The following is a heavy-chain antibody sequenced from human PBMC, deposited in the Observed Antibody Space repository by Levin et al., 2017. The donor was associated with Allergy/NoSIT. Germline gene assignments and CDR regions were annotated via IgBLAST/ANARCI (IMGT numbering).Heavy chain of an antibody. CDR3: ASWAMYHYDRSAFDYFYYAMDV. CDR1: GILFSSYD. V-gene: IGHV3-21*01. Sequence: GESLKISCAASGILFSSYDMNWVRQAPGKGLEWVSSISAGGNYIYYADSVKGRFTIYRDNAKNSLFLQMNSLRAEDTAVYYCASWAMYHYDRSAFDYFYYAMDVWGQGPTVTVSS. D-gene: IGHD3-22*01. J-gene: IGHJ6*02. CDR2: ISAGGNYI.